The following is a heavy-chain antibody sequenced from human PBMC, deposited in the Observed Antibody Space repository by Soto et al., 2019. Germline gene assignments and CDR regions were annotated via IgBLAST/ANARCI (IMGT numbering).Heavy chain of an antibody. CDR2: ISYDGSNK. CDR3: ASAYYGFSYAFDY. V-gene: IGHV3-30-3*01. CDR1: GFTFSSYA. D-gene: IGHD1-26*01. Sequence: GGSLRLSCAASGFTFSSYAMHWVRQAPGKGLEWVAVISYDGSNKYYADSVKGRFTISRDNSKNTLYLQMNSLRAEDTAVYYCASAYYGFSYAFDYWGQGTLVTVSS. J-gene: IGHJ4*02.